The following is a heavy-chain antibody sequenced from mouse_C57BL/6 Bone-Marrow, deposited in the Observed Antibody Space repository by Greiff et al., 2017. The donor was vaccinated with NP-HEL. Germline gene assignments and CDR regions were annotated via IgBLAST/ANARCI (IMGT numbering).Heavy chain of an antibody. J-gene: IGHJ4*01. D-gene: IGHD2-3*01. Sequence: QFQLQQPGAELVMPGASVKLSCKASGYTFTSYWMHWVKQRPGQGLEWIGEIDPSDSYTNYNQKFKGKSTLTVDKSSSTAYMQLSSLTSEDSAVYYCAREGYYEAMDYWGQGTSVTVSS. V-gene: IGHV1-69*01. CDR2: IDPSDSYT. CDR1: GYTFTSYW. CDR3: AREGYYEAMDY.